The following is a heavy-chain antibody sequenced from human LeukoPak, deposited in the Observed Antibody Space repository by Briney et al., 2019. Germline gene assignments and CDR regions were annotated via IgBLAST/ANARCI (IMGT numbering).Heavy chain of an antibody. CDR3: ARGSNIVVVVTTTPAFFDY. Sequence: PSETLSLTCAVYGGSFSGYYWNWIRQPPGKGLEWIGEIDHSGSTNYNPSLNSRVTISVDTSKNQFSLRLNSVTAADTAVYYCARGSNIVVVVTTTPAFFDYWGQGTLVTVSS. CDR2: IDHSGST. CDR1: GGSFSGYY. J-gene: IGHJ4*02. D-gene: IGHD2-15*01. V-gene: IGHV4-34*01.